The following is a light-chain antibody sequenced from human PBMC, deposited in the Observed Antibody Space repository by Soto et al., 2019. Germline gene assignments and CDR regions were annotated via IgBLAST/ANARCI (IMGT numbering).Light chain of an antibody. V-gene: IGLV2-14*03. CDR2: DVS. J-gene: IGLJ3*02. CDR3: TSYSITSALEV. Sequence: QSALTQSASESGSPGQSITISCTGTRSDVGDYNLVSWYQQHPGKAPKLIIFDVSDRPSGVSDRFSGSKSGNTASLTISGLQAEDEADYYCTSYSITSALEVFGGGTKVTVL. CDR1: RSDVGDYNL.